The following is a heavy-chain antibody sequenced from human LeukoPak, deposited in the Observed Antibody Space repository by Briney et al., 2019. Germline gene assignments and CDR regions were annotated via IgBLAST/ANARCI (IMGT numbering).Heavy chain of an antibody. CDR1: GITLDTYT. V-gene: IGHV3-21*01. Sequence: GGSLRLSCAASGITLDTYTINWVRQAPGKGLEWVSSIVTGTGKHYGDSVKGRFTISIDNAKNSLYLQMNSVRAEDTGVYYCARGKPGIAAPDVWGKGTTVTVSS. CDR3: ARGKPGIAAPDV. J-gene: IGHJ6*04. CDR2: IVTGTGK. D-gene: IGHD6-13*01.